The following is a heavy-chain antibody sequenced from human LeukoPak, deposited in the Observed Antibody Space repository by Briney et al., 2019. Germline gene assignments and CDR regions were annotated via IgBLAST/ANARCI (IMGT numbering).Heavy chain of an antibody. V-gene: IGHV2-5*02. CDR2: IYWDDDN. J-gene: IGHJ5*02. D-gene: IGHD6-13*01. CDR3: AHRLVAAADDLGWFDP. CDR1: GFSLSTSGVG. Sequence: ESGPTLVKPTQTLTLTCTFSGFSLSTSGVGVGWIRQPPGKALEWLALIYWDDDNRYSPSLKTRLTITKDTSKNQVVLTMTNMDPVDTATYYCAHRLVAAADDLGWFDPWGQGTLVTVSS.